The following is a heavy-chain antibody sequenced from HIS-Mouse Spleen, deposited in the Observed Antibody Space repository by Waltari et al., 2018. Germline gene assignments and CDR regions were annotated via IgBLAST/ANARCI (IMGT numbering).Heavy chain of an antibody. V-gene: IGHV3-66*01. J-gene: IGHJ4*02. Sequence: EVQLVESGGGLVQPGGSLRLSWASSGSTVRSNSLGWVRQAPGKGLEWVSVIYSGGSTYYADSVKGRFTISRDNSKNTLYLQMNSLRAEDTAVYYCARDIKAAACWGQGTLVTVSS. D-gene: IGHD6-13*01. CDR1: GSTVRSNS. CDR2: IYSGGST. CDR3: ARDIKAAAC.